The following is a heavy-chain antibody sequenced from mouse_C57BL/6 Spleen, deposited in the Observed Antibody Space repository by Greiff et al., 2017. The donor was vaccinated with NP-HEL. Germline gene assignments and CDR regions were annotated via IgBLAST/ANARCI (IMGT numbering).Heavy chain of an antibody. CDR1: GYTFTSYW. J-gene: IGHJ4*01. Sequence: QVQLQQPGAELVKPGASVKLSCKASGYTFTSYWMHWVKQRPGQGLEWIGMIHPNSGSTNYNEKFKSKATLTVDKSSSTAYMQLSSLTSEDSAVYYCARSSSYPYAMDYWGQGTSVTVSS. CDR3: ARSSSYPYAMDY. D-gene: IGHD1-1*01. V-gene: IGHV1-64*01. CDR2: IHPNSGST.